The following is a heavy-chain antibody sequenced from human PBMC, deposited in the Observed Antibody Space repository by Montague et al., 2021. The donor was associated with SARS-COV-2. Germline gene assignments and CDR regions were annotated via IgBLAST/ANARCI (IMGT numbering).Heavy chain of an antibody. J-gene: IGHJ4*02. CDR2: IYTGGGT. Sequence: TLSLTCTVSGASISSGDYYWSWIRQPAGKGLEWIGRIYTGGGTKYNPSLNSRVTILVDTSKNQFSLNLRSVTAADTAVYYCAREVRGRIVVVIAIPYYYFDYWGQGTLVTVSS. CDR1: GASISSGDYY. V-gene: IGHV4-61*02. CDR3: AREVRGRIVVVIAIPYYYFDY. D-gene: IGHD2-21*01.